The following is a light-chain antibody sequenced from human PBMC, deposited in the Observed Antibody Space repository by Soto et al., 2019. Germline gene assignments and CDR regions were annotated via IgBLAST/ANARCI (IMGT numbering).Light chain of an antibody. J-gene: IGLJ3*02. V-gene: IGLV2-14*01. Sequence: ALTQPASVSGSPGQTIIMSCTGTSSDIGGSNSVSWYQQHPDKAPKLILFDVSHRPSKIPDRFSGSKSGNTASLTISGLQADDEADYYCSSYSTSGTLVVFGGGTKLTVL. CDR2: DVS. CDR3: SSYSTSGTLVV. CDR1: SSDIGGSNS.